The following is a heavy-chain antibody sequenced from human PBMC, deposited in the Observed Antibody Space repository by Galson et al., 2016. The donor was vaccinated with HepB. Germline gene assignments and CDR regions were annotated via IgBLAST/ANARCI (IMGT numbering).Heavy chain of an antibody. CDR2: INSDGSST. CDR1: GFTFSNYW. CDR3: ARDRYCSGGSCYPWEAYYYYGMDV. Sequence: SLRLSCAASGFTFSNYWMHWVRRAPGKGLVWVSRINSDGSSTSYADSVKGRFTISIDSAKNTLYLQMNSLRAEGTAVYYCARDRYCSGGSCYPWEAYYYYGMDVWGQGTTVTVSS. D-gene: IGHD2-15*01. V-gene: IGHV3-74*01. J-gene: IGHJ6*02.